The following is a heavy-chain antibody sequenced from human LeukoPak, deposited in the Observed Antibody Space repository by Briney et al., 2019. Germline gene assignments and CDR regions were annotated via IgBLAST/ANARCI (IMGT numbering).Heavy chain of an antibody. V-gene: IGHV4-34*01. J-gene: IGHJ3*01. D-gene: IGHD6-19*01. CDR2: INHSGST. CDR3: AEGSGWNDNFDF. Sequence: SETLSPTCAVYGGSFSGYYWSWIRQPPGKGLEWIGEINHSGSTNYNPSLKSRVTISVDTSKNQFSLKLSSVTAADTAIYYCAEGSGWNDNFDFWGQGTMVTVSS. CDR1: GGSFSGYY.